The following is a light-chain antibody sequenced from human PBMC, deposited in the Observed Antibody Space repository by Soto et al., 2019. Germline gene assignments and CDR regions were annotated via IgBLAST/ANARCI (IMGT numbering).Light chain of an antibody. CDR3: QQYNSYLYT. CDR1: QSISSW. J-gene: IGKJ2*01. V-gene: IGKV1-5*01. CDR2: DAS. Sequence: DIQMTQSPSTLSASVGDRVTITCRASQSISSWLAWYQQKPGKAPKLLIYDASSLESGVPSRFSGSRSGTEFTITISSLQPDDFATYYCQQYNSYLYTFGQGTKLEIK.